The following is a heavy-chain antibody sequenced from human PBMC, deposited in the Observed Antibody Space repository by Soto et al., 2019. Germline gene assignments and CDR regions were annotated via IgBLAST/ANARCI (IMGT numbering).Heavy chain of an antibody. CDR3: ARALEAGYCSGGSCYSIVAY. CDR1: GCTFTRYA. Sequence: ASVKVSCKASGCTFTRYAMHWVRQAPGQRLEWMGWINAGNGNTKYSQKFQGRVTITRDTSASTAYMELSSLRSEDTAVYYCARALEAGYCSGGSCYSIVAYWGQGALVTVSS. J-gene: IGHJ4*02. D-gene: IGHD2-15*01. V-gene: IGHV1-3*01. CDR2: INAGNGNT.